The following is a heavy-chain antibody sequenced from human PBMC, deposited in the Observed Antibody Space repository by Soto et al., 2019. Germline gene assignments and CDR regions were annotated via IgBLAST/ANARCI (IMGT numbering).Heavy chain of an antibody. J-gene: IGHJ5*02. CDR3: TTDRGITETVIFTS. CDR1: GGSFSGYY. Sequence: PSETLSLTCAVYGGSFSGYYWTWIRQPPGTGLEWIGEINHSGSTNYNPSLKSRVTISVDTSKNQFSLKLTSVTAADTALYYCTTDRGITETVIFTSWGLGTLVTVSS. V-gene: IGHV4-34*03. D-gene: IGHD3-16*01. CDR2: INHSGST.